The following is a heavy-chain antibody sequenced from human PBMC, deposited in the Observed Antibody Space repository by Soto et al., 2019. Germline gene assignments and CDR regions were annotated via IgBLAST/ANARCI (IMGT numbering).Heavy chain of an antibody. CDR2: ISGSGGST. J-gene: IGHJ4*02. CDR3: AKTAMILAYCGGDCSHFDY. Sequence: LRLSCAASGFTFSSYAMSWVRQAPGKGLEWVSAISGSGGSTYYADSVKGRFTISRDNSKNTLYLQMNSLRAEDTAVYYCAKTAMILAYCGGDCSHFDYWGQGTLVTVSS. V-gene: IGHV3-23*01. CDR1: GFTFSSYA. D-gene: IGHD2-21*02.